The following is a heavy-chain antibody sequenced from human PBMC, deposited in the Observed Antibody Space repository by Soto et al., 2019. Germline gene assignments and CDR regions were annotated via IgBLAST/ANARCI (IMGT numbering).Heavy chain of an antibody. V-gene: IGHV4-59*08. CDR1: GGSISSYY. D-gene: IGHD5-12*01. Sequence: SETLSLTCTVSGGSISSYYWSWIRQPPGKGLEWIGYIYYSGSTNYNPSLKSRDTISVDTSKNLFSLKLSSGTAADTAVYYGARRGRDGYKYNWFDPWGQGTLVTVSS. CDR2: IYYSGST. J-gene: IGHJ5*02. CDR3: ARRGRDGYKYNWFDP.